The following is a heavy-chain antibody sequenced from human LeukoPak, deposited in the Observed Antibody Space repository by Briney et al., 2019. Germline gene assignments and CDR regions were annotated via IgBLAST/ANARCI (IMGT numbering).Heavy chain of an antibody. CDR1: GFTVSSNY. Sequence: GGSLRLSCAASGFTVSSNYMSWVRQAPGKGLEWVSYISSSGSTIYYADSVKGRFTISRDNAKNSLYLQMNSLRAEDTAVYYCARSDYDFRYGMDVWGQGTTVTVSS. J-gene: IGHJ6*02. CDR3: ARSDYDFRYGMDV. V-gene: IGHV3-11*01. CDR2: ISSSGSTI. D-gene: IGHD3-3*01.